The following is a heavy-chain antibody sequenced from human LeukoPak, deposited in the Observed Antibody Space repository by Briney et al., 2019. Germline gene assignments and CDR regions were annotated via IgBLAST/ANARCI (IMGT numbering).Heavy chain of an antibody. CDR2: IWSDGTQK. Sequence: GGSLRLSCAASGFTYSHYGMHWVRQAPGKGLEWVAVIWSDGTQKYYGHAVKGRFTISRDNSMKTLFLQMNSLRGDDTAVYYCAKDAQRGFDYSNSLESWGQGTLVSVSS. CDR1: GFTYSHYG. D-gene: IGHD4-11*01. V-gene: IGHV3-33*06. CDR3: AKDAQRGFDYSNSLES. J-gene: IGHJ5*01.